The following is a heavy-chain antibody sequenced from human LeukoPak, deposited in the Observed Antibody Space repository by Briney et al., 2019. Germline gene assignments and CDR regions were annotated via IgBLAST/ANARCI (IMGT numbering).Heavy chain of an antibody. CDR3: AKAYNNHGLGGTVEY. J-gene: IGHJ4*02. V-gene: IGHV3-30*18. CDR1: GFTFSRYS. Sequence: PGRSLRLSCADSGFTFSRYSMHWVRQAPGKGLEWVAVISYDGSNKFYADSVKGRLAISRDNSKNTLYLQMNSLRTEDTAVYYCAKAYNNHGLGGTVEYWGQGTLVTVSS. D-gene: IGHD3-10*01. CDR2: ISYDGSNK.